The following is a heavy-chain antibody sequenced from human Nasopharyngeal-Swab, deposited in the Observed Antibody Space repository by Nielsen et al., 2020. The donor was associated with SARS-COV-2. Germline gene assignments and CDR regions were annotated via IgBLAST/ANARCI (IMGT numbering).Heavy chain of an antibody. J-gene: IGHJ6*02. V-gene: IGHV3-43*02. CDR2: ISGDGGSI. Sequence: GESLKISCAASGFTFDDYAMHWVRQAPGKGLEWVSLISGDGGSIYYADSVKGRFTISRDNSKNSLYLQMNSLRTEDTALYYCARGSSTSCLTRYYYYYGMDVWGQGTTVTVSS. CDR1: GFTFDDYA. D-gene: IGHD2-2*01. CDR3: ARGSSTSCLTRYYYYYGMDV.